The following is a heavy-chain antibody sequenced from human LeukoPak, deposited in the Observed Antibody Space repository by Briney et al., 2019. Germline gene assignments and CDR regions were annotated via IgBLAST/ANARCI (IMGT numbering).Heavy chain of an antibody. Sequence: SETLSLTCAVYGGSFSGYYWSWIRQPPGKGLEWIGYIYYSGSTNYNPSLKSRVTISVDTSKSQFSLRLSSVTAADTAVYYCARDQRQRDSSGFYYYYMDVWGKGTTVTVSS. CDR3: ARDQRQRDSSGFYYYYMDV. V-gene: IGHV4-59*01. CDR2: IYYSGST. J-gene: IGHJ6*03. CDR1: GGSFSGYY. D-gene: IGHD3-22*01.